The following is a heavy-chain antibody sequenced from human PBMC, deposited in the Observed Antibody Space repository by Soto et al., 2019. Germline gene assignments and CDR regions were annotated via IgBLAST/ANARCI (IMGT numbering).Heavy chain of an antibody. CDR2: ISAYNGNT. CDR3: ARVNLVVVVAGTPRCLDL. Sequence: ASVKVSCKASGYTFTSYGISWVRQAPGQGLEWMGWISAYNGNTNYAQKLQGRVTMTTDTSTSTAYMELRSLRSDDTAVYYCARVNLVVVVAGTPRCLDLWGQGTLVTVSS. D-gene: IGHD2-15*01. V-gene: IGHV1-18*01. CDR1: GYTFTSYG. J-gene: IGHJ5*02.